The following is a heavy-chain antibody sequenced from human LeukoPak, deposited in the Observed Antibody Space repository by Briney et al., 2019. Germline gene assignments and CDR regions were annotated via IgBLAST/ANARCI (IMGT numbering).Heavy chain of an antibody. J-gene: IGHJ4*02. CDR2: IYTSGST. Sequence: SETLSLTCTVSGGSISSYYWSWIRQPAGKGLEWIGRIYTSGSTDYNPSLKSRVTISVDTSKNQFSLKLSSVTAADTAVYYCARGRAGLGQQLKVWGQGTLVTVSS. D-gene: IGHD6-13*01. V-gene: IGHV4-4*07. CDR3: ARGRAGLGQQLKV. CDR1: GGSISSYY.